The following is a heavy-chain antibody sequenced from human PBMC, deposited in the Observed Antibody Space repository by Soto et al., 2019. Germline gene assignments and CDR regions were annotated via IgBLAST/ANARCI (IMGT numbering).Heavy chain of an antibody. V-gene: IGHV1-18*01. D-gene: IGHD3-22*01. CDR2: ISAYNGNT. CDR3: ARDVRDSSGPNDAFDI. Sequence: ASVKVSCKASGYTFTSYGISWVRQAPGQGLEWMGWISAYNGNTNYAQKLQGRVTMTTDTSTSTAYMELRSLRSDDTAVYYCARDVRDSSGPNDAFDIWGQGTMVTVSS. CDR1: GYTFTSYG. J-gene: IGHJ3*02.